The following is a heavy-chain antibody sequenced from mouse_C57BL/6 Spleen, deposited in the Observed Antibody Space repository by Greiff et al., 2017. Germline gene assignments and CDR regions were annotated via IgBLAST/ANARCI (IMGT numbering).Heavy chain of an antibody. CDR3: ARDAVYYGSSYGYFDV. D-gene: IGHD1-1*01. J-gene: IGHJ1*03. CDR1: GFTFSDFY. CDR2: SRNKANDYTT. Sequence: KLMESGGGLVQSGRSLRLSCATSGFTFSDFYMEWVRQAPGKGLEWIAASRNKANDYTTEYSASVKGRFIVSRDTSQSILYLQMNALRAEDTAIYYCARDAVYYGSSYGYFDVWGTGTTVTVSS. V-gene: IGHV7-1*01.